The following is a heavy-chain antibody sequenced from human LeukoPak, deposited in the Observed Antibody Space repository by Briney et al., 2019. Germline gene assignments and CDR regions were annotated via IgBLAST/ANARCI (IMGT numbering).Heavy chain of an antibody. Sequence: PSDPLSLTCAVYGGSFSGYYWSWLPQPPGKGLDWIGEIKHSGNTNYNPSLKSRVTISVDTSKNQFSLKLSSVTAADTAVYYCARGPDMTTVTPTNYYYYAMDVWGQGTTVTVSS. CDR3: ARGPDMTTVTPTNYYYYAMDV. D-gene: IGHD4-17*01. CDR2: IKHSGNT. V-gene: IGHV4-34*01. J-gene: IGHJ6*02. CDR1: GGSFSGYY.